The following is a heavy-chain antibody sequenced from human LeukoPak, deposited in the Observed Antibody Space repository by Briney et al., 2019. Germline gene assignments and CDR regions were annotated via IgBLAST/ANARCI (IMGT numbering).Heavy chain of an antibody. CDR3: ARRPGGYYDTSGILEYFDY. Sequence: GGSLRLSCVASGFTFSRYNINWVRQAPGKGLEWVSSITSSSIYKNYADSVKGRFTISRDNARNSLYLQMNSLRAEDTAVYYCARRPGGYYDTSGILEYFDYWGQGILVTVSS. CDR2: ITSSSIYK. J-gene: IGHJ4*02. CDR1: GFTFSRYN. V-gene: IGHV3-21*01. D-gene: IGHD3-22*01.